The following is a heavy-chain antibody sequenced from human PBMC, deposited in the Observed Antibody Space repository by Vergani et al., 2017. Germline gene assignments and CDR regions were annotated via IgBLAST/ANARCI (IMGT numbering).Heavy chain of an antibody. D-gene: IGHD5-12*01. V-gene: IGHV7-4-1*02. Sequence: QVQLVQSGSELKKPGASVKVSCKASGYTFTSYAMNWVRQAPGQGLEWMGWINTNTGNPTYAQGFTGRFVFSLDTSVSTAYLQISSLKAEDTAVDYCARDGTQGYSGYDSHGGFDPWGQGTLVTVSS. CDR1: GYTFTSYA. J-gene: IGHJ5*02. CDR2: INTNTGNP. CDR3: ARDGTQGYSGYDSHGGFDP.